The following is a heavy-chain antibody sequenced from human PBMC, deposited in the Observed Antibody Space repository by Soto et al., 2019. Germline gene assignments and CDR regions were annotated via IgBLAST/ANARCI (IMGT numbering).Heavy chain of an antibody. J-gene: IGHJ6*02. D-gene: IGHD1-1*01. Sequence: PGESLKISCKGSGYSFPSYWIGWVRQMPGKGLEWMGIIYPGDSDTRYSPSFQGQVTISADKSISTAYLQWSSLKASDTAMYYCARQATTDYYYYGMDVWGQGTTVTVSS. V-gene: IGHV5-51*01. CDR1: GYSFPSYW. CDR2: IYPGDSDT. CDR3: ARQATTDYYYYGMDV.